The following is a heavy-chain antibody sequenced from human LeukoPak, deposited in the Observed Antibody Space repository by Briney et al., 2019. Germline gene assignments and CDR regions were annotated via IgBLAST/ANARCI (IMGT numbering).Heavy chain of an antibody. V-gene: IGHV1-69*01. CDR2: IIPIFGTA. Sequence: SVKVSCKATGGTFSSYAISWVRQAPGQGLEWMGGIIPIFGTANYAQKFQGRVTITADESTSTAYMELSSLRSEDTAVYYCAREIRFLEWLENWFDPWGQGTLVTVSS. CDR3: AREIRFLEWLENWFDP. J-gene: IGHJ5*02. D-gene: IGHD3-3*01. CDR1: GGTFSSYA.